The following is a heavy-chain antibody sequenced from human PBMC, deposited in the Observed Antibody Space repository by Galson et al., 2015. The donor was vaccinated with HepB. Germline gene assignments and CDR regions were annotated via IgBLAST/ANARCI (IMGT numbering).Heavy chain of an antibody. CDR2: ISSNGGST. CDR3: VKTVTCSSTSCYGRAFDP. V-gene: IGHV3-64D*06. Sequence: SLRLSCAASGFTFSSYAMHWVRQAPGKGLEYVSAISSNGGSTYYADSVKGRFTISRDNSKNTLYLQMSSLRAEDTAVYYCVKTVTCSSTSCYGRAFDPWGQGTTVTVSS. D-gene: IGHD2-2*01. J-gene: IGHJ6*02. CDR1: GFTFSSYA.